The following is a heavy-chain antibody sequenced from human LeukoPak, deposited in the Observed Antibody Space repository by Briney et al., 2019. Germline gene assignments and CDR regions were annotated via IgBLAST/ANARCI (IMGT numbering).Heavy chain of an antibody. CDR3: AKGGGGRLIYYYYMDV. CDR1: GFTFDDYA. Sequence: GRSLRLSCAASGFTFDDYAMHWVRQAPGKGLEWVSGITWNSDNIEYADSVKGRFTISRDNAKNSLYLQMNSLRAEDMALYYCAKGGGGRLIYYYYMDVWGKGTTVTISS. J-gene: IGHJ6*03. V-gene: IGHV3-9*03. D-gene: IGHD3-16*01. CDR2: ITWNSDNI.